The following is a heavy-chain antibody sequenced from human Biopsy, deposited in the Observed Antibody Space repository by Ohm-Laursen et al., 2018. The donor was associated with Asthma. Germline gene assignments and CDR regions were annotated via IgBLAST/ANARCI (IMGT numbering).Heavy chain of an antibody. J-gene: IGHJ4*02. CDR3: ARKAGSCISRTCYSLDF. D-gene: IGHD2-2*01. CDR1: GGTFNTYV. Sequence: SVKVSCKSLGGTFNTYVIGWVRQAPGPGRGWMGGINSVFGTTTYPQKFQDRVTITADDSTSTVYMELSGLRSEDTAVYYCARKAGSCISRTCYSLDFWGQGTLVTVSS. V-gene: IGHV1-69*13. CDR2: INSVFGTT.